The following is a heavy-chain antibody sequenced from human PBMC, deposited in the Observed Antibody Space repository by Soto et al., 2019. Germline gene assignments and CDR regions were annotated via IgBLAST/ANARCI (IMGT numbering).Heavy chain of an antibody. Sequence: GESLKISCKGFGYRFTSFWIGWVRQMPGKGLEWMGIIHPDDSDTKYNQPLQGQVTISADKSISTAYLQWSSLKASDTAMYYCARQSSSSPNYYYYGMDVWGQGTTVTVSS. J-gene: IGHJ6*02. CDR3: ARQSSSSPNYYYYGMDV. CDR2: IHPDDSDT. D-gene: IGHD6-6*01. V-gene: IGHV5-51*01. CDR1: GYRFTSFW.